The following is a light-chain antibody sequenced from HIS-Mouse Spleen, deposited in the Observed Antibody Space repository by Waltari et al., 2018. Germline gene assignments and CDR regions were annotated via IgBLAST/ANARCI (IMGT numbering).Light chain of an antibody. V-gene: IGLV3-21*03. CDR3: QVWDSSSDHVV. J-gene: IGLJ2*01. CDR2: DDS. Sequence: SYVLTQPPSVSVAPGKTARITCGGTNIGSQSVQWYQQMSGQAQVLVVYDDSDRLSVIPERFSGSNSGNTATLTISRVEAGDEADYYCQVWDSSSDHVVFGGGTKLTVL. CDR1: NIGSQS.